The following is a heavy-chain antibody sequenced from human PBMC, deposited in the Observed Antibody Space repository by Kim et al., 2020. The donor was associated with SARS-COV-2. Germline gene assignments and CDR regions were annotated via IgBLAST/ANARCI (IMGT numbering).Heavy chain of an antibody. CDR1: GFTFSSYA. V-gene: IGHV3-23*01. CDR3: AKAEGDYYDSTPVGAFDI. Sequence: GGSLRLSCAASGFTFSSYAMSWVRQAPGKGLEWVSAISGSGGSTYYADSVKGRFTISRDNSKNTLYLQMNSLRAEDTAVYYCAKAEGDYYDSTPVGAFDIWGQGTMVTVSS. CDR2: ISGSGGST. J-gene: IGHJ3*02. D-gene: IGHD3-22*01.